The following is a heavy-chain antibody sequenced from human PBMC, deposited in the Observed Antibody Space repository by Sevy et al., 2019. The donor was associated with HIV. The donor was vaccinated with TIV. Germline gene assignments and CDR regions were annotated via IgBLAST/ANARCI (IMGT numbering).Heavy chain of an antibody. CDR3: TTHGPYDYGDPYYFDY. D-gene: IGHD4-17*01. V-gene: IGHV3-15*07. Sequence: GSLRLSCAASDFTFSNSWMNWVRQAPGKGLEWVGHIKSKTDGGTTDYAAPVKGRFTISRDDSKTTLYLEMNSLKTDDTAVYYCTTHGPYDYGDPYYFDYWGQGTLVTVSS. CDR2: IKSKTDGGTT. J-gene: IGHJ4*02. CDR1: DFTFSNSW.